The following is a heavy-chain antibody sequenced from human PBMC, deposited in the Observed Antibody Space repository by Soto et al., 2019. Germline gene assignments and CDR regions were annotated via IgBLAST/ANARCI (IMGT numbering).Heavy chain of an antibody. D-gene: IGHD3-3*01. CDR3: AKPQRITIFGVVIKEYYMDV. Sequence: PGGSLRLSCAASGFTFSSYGMHWVRQAPGKGLEWVAVISYDGSNKYYADSVKGRFTISRDNSKNTLYLQMNSLRAEDTAVYYCAKPQRITIFGVVIKEYYMDVWGKGTTVTVSS. V-gene: IGHV3-30*18. J-gene: IGHJ6*03. CDR1: GFTFSSYG. CDR2: ISYDGSNK.